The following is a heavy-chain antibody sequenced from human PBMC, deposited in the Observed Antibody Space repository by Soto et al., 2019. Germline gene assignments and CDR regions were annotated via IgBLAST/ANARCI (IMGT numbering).Heavy chain of an antibody. D-gene: IGHD6-13*01. CDR3: AKGGAIVAAGTRVYLYNAMDV. J-gene: IGHJ6*02. Sequence: ASVKVSCKASGYTFTGYYVHWVRQAPGQGLEWMGWINPNSGDTYLAQSFQGRVTMNRDTSIGTAYMELRGLTSDETAEYYCAKGGAIVAAGTRVYLYNAMDVWGQGTTVTVSS. CDR2: INPNSGDT. CDR1: GYTFTGYY. V-gene: IGHV1-2*02.